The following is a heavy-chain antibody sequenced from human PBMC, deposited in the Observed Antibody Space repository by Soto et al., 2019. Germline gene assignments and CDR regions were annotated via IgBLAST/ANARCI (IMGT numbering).Heavy chain of an antibody. CDR1: GGSFSGYY. CDR3: ARSHCETVSCIVGWFDP. D-gene: IGHD1-26*01. CDR2: INHSGST. J-gene: IGHJ5*02. V-gene: IGHV4-34*01. Sequence: SETLSLTCRVSGGSFSGYYWAWIRQPPGKGLEWIGEINHSGSTNYNPSLKSRVTISIDTSKNQFSLKLSSVTAADTAVYYCARSHCETVSCIVGWFDPWGQGTLVTVSS.